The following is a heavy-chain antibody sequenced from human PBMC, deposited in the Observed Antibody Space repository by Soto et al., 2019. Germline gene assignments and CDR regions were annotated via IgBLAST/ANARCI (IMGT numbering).Heavy chain of an antibody. D-gene: IGHD5-12*01. CDR2: RSYDGSNK. J-gene: IGHJ4*02. CDR3: AKEGDSGYDFDY. V-gene: IGHV3-30*18. CDR1: GFTFSSYG. Sequence: GGSLRLSCAASGFTFSSYGMHWVRQAPGKGLEWVAVRSYDGSNKYYADSVKGRFTISRDNSKNTLYLQMNSLRAEDTAVYYCAKEGDSGYDFDYWGQGTLVTVSS.